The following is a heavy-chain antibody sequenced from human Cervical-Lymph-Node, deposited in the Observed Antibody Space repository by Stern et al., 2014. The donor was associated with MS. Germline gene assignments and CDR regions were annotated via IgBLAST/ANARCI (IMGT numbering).Heavy chain of an antibody. D-gene: IGHD6-13*01. V-gene: IGHV1-69*01. Sequence: VDLVEYGGEVTKRGSSVKVSCKGSGGTFSKFYSSWVRQDPGQGLEWMGGIFTVFGTPTYAQEFRCRVTITAHVSTSTVYMELSSLRSDDTAVYYCALSSETSDRWYSLGYDLWGQGTLVTVSS. CDR1: GGTFSKFY. CDR3: ALSSETSDRWYSLGYDL. CDR2: IFTVFGTP. J-gene: IGHJ5*02.